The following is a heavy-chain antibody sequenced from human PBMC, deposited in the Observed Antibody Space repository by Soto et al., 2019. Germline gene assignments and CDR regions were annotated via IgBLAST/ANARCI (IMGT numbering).Heavy chain of an antibody. D-gene: IGHD2-8*02. CDR3: AAGYSTGLDAFDI. V-gene: IGHV5-51*01. J-gene: IGHJ3*02. CDR2: SFPGDSET. CDR1: GYNFANFW. Sequence: LGESLKISCKGSGYNFANFWIGWVRQMPGKGLEGMGMSFPGDSETKNSPSLEGQITMSVDKSDSSAYLQWRSLTASDTAIYYCAAGYSTGLDAFDIWGQGTMVPVS.